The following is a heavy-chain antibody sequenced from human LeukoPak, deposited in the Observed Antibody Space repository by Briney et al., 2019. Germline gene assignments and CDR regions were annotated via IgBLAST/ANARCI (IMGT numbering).Heavy chain of an antibody. J-gene: IGHJ4*02. V-gene: IGHV4-38-2*02. Sequence: SETLSLTCTVSGYSISSGYYWGWIRQPPGQGLEWIGSIYHSGSTYYNPSLKGRVTISVDTSKNQFSLKLSSVTAADTAVYYCARGTLLGSSSSLLFDYWGQGTLVTVSS. CDR2: IYHSGST. CDR1: GYSISSGYY. CDR3: ARGTLLGSSSSLLFDY. D-gene: IGHD6-13*01.